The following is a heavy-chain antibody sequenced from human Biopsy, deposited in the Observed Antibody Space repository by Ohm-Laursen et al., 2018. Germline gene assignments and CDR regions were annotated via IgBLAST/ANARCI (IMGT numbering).Heavy chain of an antibody. Sequence: SLRLSCTASGFSFSSYGMHWVRQAPGKGLEWVAVLWYDGTNKYYADSVKGRFTISRDNSKNTLYPQMNSLRAEDTAMYYCARPTNARAGGAPFDIWGQGTMVTVSS. V-gene: IGHV3-33*01. D-gene: IGHD1-1*01. CDR2: LWYDGTNK. CDR3: ARPTNARAGGAPFDI. CDR1: GFSFSSYG. J-gene: IGHJ3*02.